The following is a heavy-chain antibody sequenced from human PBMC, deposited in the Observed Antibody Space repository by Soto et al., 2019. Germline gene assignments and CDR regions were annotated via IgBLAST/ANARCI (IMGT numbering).Heavy chain of an antibody. CDR2: ISYDGSNK. Sequence: GGSLRLSCAASGFTFSSYGMHWVRQAPGKGLEWVAVISYDGSNKYYADSVKGRFTISRDNSKNTLYLQMNSLRAEDTAVYYYAKDSIYGDYEGCFDYWGQGSLVTVSS. D-gene: IGHD4-17*01. J-gene: IGHJ4*02. CDR3: AKDSIYGDYEGCFDY. V-gene: IGHV3-30*18. CDR1: GFTFSSYG.